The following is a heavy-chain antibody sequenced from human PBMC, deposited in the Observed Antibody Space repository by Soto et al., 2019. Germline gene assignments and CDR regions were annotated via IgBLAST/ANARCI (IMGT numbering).Heavy chain of an antibody. V-gene: IGHV3-11*01. D-gene: IGHD3-10*01. CDR3: ARVFRLGVSMTRNWFDP. Sequence: QVQLVESGGGLVKPGGSLRLSCAASGFTFSDYYMSWIRQAPGKGLEWVSYISSSASTIYYADSVKGRFTISRDNAKNSLYLQMNSLRAEDTAVYYCARVFRLGVSMTRNWFDPWGQGTLVTVSS. CDR1: GFTFSDYY. J-gene: IGHJ5*02. CDR2: ISSSASTI.